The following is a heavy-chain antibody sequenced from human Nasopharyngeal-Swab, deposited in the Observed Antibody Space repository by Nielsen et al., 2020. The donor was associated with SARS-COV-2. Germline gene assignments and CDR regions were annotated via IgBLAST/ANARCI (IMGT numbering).Heavy chain of an antibody. J-gene: IGHJ4*02. Sequence: GESLKISCAASGFTFSSYSMNWVRQAPGKGLEWVSSISSSSSYIYYADSVKGRFTISRDNAKNSLYLQMNSLRAEDTAVYYCARRVSDGDYWGQGTLVTVSS. CDR3: ARRVSDGDY. V-gene: IGHV3-21*01. CDR1: GFTFSSYS. CDR2: ISSSSSYI. D-gene: IGHD5-24*01.